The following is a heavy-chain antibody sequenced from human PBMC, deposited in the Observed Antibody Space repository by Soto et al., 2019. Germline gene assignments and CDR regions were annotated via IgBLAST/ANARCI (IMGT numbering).Heavy chain of an antibody. J-gene: IGHJ4*02. CDR2: INPSNDKT. D-gene: IGHD2-15*01. V-gene: IGHV1-18*01. CDR3: ARARCIKSSCYPECGY. Sequence: QVTLVQSGAEVKKPGASVKVSCSTPGYTFSNYGLSWLRQAPGQGLEWMGWINPSNDKTNYVPSLQGSVTRTTDPSTSTVYMELRSLRSDDSAVYYCARARCIKSSCYPECGYWGQGTRVTVSS. CDR1: GYTFSNYG.